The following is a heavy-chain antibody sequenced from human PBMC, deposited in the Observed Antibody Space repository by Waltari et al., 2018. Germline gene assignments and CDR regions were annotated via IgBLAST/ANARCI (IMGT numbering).Heavy chain of an antibody. Sequence: QLQLQESGPGLVKPSETLSLTCSVPGGPTTPNSHYCRWIRQPPGKGLEWIGSIYYGGSTYSTPSLRSPSLKSRVSISVDMSKKQFSLRLSSVTAEDTAVYYCARLGFSYGSIDYWGQGTLVTVSS. V-gene: IGHV4-39*01. CDR1: GGPTTPNSHY. D-gene: IGHD5-18*01. CDR3: ARLGFSYGSIDY. CDR2: IYYGGST. J-gene: IGHJ4*02.